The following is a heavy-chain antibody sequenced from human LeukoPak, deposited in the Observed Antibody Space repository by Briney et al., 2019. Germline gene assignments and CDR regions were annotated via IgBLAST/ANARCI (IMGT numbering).Heavy chain of an antibody. J-gene: IGHJ4*02. CDR1: GGSFSGYY. V-gene: IGHV4-59*10. D-gene: IGHD3-22*01. CDR2: IYTSGST. Sequence: SETLSLTCAVYGGSFSGYYWSWIRQPAGKGLEWIGRIYTSGSTNYNPSLKSRVTISVDTAKNHFSLKLSSVTAADTAVYYCARGLNYYDSSGYYFDYWGQGTLVTVSS. CDR3: ARGLNYYDSSGYYFDY.